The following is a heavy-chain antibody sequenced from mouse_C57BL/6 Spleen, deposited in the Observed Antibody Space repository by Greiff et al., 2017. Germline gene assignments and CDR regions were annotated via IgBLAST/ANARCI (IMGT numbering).Heavy chain of an antibody. D-gene: IGHD1-1*01. CDR1: GYAFSSYW. CDR2: IYPGDGDT. J-gene: IGHJ2*01. Sequence: QVQLQQSGAELVKPGASVKISCKASGYAFSSYWMNWVKQRPGKGLEWIGQIYPGDGDTNYNGKFKGKATLTADKSSSTAYMQLSSRTSEDSAVYVCARAITTVVAPYFDYWGQGTTLTVSS. V-gene: IGHV1-80*01. CDR3: ARAITTVVAPYFDY.